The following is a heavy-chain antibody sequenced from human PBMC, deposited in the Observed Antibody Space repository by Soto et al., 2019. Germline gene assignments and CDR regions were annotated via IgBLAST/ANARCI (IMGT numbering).Heavy chain of an antibody. D-gene: IGHD3-22*01. J-gene: IGHJ4*02. Sequence: PXGSLRLSCSASGVTFSSYGMHWVRQAPGKGLEWVAVIWYDGSNKYYADSVKGRFTISRDNSKNTLYLQMNSLRAEDTAVYYCARAVHYDSSGYYHYIDYWGQGTLVTVSS. CDR2: IWYDGSNK. CDR3: ARAVHYDSSGYYHYIDY. V-gene: IGHV3-33*01. CDR1: GVTFSSYG.